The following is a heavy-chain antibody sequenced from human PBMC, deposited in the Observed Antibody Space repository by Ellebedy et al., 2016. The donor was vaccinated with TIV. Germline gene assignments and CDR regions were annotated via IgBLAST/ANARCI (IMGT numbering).Heavy chain of an antibody. CDR3: ASLDCSGGSCYLDY. D-gene: IGHD2-15*01. Sequence: GESLKISCKGSGYSFTSYWIGWVRQMPGKGLEWMGIIYPGYSDTRYSPSFQGPVTISADNSISTAYLQWSSLKASYTAMYYCASLDCSGGSCYLDYWGQGTLVTVSS. CDR1: GYSFTSYW. V-gene: IGHV5-51*01. CDR2: IYPGYSDT. J-gene: IGHJ4*02.